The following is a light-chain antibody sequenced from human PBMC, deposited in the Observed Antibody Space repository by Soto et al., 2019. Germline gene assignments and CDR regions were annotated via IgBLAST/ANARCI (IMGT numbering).Light chain of an antibody. CDR3: QQANSFPLT. J-gene: IGKJ4*01. Sequence: DIQMTQSPSSVSASVGDRVTITCRASQAINNWLDWYQQKPGKAPKLLIYTTSNLQSGVPSRFSGSGSGTDFTLTISSLQPEDFATYYCQQANSFPLTFGGGTKVEIK. V-gene: IGKV1D-12*01. CDR1: QAINNW. CDR2: TTS.